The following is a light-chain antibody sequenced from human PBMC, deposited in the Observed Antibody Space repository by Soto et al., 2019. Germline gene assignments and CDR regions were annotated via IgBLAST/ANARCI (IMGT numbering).Light chain of an antibody. V-gene: IGKV3-20*01. Sequence: EIVLTQSPATLSLSPGERATLSCRASQSFSSYLAWYQQKPGQAPSLLIYGASSRATGIPDRFSGSGSGTDFSLTISRLEPEDFAVYYCQQYGVSPRTFGQGTKVAIK. CDR3: QQYGVSPRT. CDR2: GAS. CDR1: QSFSSY. J-gene: IGKJ1*01.